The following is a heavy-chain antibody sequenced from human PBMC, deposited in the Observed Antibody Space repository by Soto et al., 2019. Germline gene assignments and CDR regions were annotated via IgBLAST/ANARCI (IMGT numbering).Heavy chain of an antibody. CDR3: AKKVNSGSGSQFFDY. D-gene: IGHD3-10*01. CDR1: GGSISSSSYY. V-gene: IGHV3-23*01. CDR2: FRSGGDDDTT. J-gene: IGHJ4*02. Sequence: ETLSLTCTVSGGSISSSSYYWCWIRQPPGKGLEWVSGFRSGGDDDTTYYADSVRGRFTISRDNSKNTLFLQMNSLRAEDTAIYYCAKKVNSGSGSQFFDYWGQGTLVTVSS.